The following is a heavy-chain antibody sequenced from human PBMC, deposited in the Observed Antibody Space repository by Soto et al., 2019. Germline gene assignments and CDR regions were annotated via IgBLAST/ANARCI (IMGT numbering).Heavy chain of an antibody. J-gene: IGHJ4*02. D-gene: IGHD5-12*01. Sequence: ASVKVSCKASGGTFSSYAISWVRQAPGQGLEWMGGIIPIFGKANNAQKFQGRVTITADKSTSTAYMELSSLRSEDTAVYYCARGKGYSGYDPYYFDYWGQGTLVTVSS. V-gene: IGHV1-69*06. CDR1: GGTFSSYA. CDR2: IIPIFGKA. CDR3: ARGKGYSGYDPYYFDY.